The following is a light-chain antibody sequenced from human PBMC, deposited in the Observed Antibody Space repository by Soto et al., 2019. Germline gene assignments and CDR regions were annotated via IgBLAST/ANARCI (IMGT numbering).Light chain of an antibody. CDR3: QHYNNWPLT. CDR1: QSISDT. J-gene: IGKJ4*01. CDR2: GAS. Sequence: EIVMTQSPATLSVSPGGIAALSCRASQSISDTLAWYQQKPGQAPRLLIHGASTRAPGFPARFSGSGSGTEFTLTISSLQSEDFAVYYCQHYNNWPLTFGGGTKVDIK. V-gene: IGKV3-15*01.